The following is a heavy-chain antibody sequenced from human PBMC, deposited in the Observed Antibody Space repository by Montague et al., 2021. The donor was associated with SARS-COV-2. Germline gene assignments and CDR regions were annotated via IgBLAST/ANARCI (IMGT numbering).Heavy chain of an antibody. CDR3: TRKFAS. CDR2: ISGSSSTK. Sequence: LRLSWSASGFTFSSHNMNWVRQAPGKGLEWVSFISGSSSTKYYADSVKGRFTISRDNAKNSLYLQMNSLRDDDTAVYYCTRKFASWGQGTLVTVSS. V-gene: IGHV3-48*02. J-gene: IGHJ4*02. CDR1: GFTFSSHN.